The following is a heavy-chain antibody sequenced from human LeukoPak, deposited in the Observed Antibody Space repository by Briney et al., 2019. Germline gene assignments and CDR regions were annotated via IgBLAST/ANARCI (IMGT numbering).Heavy chain of an antibody. CDR3: ARGPPLGYCSSTSCWFDP. CDR1: GYTFTSYA. V-gene: IGHV1-2*02. D-gene: IGHD2-2*01. J-gene: IGHJ5*02. CDR2: INPNSGGT. Sequence: GASVKVSCKASGYTFTSYAMNWVRQAPGQGLEWMGWINPNSGGTNYAQKFQGRVTMTRDTSISTAYMELSRLRSDDTAVYYCARGPPLGYCSSTSCWFDPWGQGTLVTVSS.